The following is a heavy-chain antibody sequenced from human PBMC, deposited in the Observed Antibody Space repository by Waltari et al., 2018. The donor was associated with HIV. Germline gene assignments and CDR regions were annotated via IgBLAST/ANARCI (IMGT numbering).Heavy chain of an antibody. D-gene: IGHD2-2*01. CDR3: ARLGYCSSTSCYYYYYYGMDV. V-gene: IGHV1-8*01. J-gene: IGHJ6*02. CDR1: GYTFTSYD. CDR2: MNPNSGNT. Sequence: QVQLVQSGAEVKKPGASVKVSCKASGYTFTSYDINWVRQATGQGLEWMGWMNPNSGNTGYAQKCQGRVTMTRNTSISTAYMELSSLGSEDTAVYYCARLGYCSSTSCYYYYYYGMDVWGQGTTVTVSS.